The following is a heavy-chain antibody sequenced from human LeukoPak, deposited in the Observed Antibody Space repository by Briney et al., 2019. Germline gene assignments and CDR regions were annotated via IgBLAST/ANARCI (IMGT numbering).Heavy chain of an antibody. Sequence: PGGSLRLSCAASGFTFSSYGMSWVRQAPGKGLEWVSAISGSGGSTYYADSVKGRFTISRDNSKNTLYLQMNSLRAEDTAVYYCAGCGGDCSTSDYWGQGTLVTVSS. D-gene: IGHD2-21*02. CDR2: ISGSGGST. CDR1: GFTFSSYG. V-gene: IGHV3-23*01. CDR3: AGCGGDCSTSDY. J-gene: IGHJ4*02.